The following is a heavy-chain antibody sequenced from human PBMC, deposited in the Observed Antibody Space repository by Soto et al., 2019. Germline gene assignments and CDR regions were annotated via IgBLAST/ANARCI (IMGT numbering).Heavy chain of an antibody. J-gene: IGHJ3*02. D-gene: IGHD2-8*01. CDR1: GFIFSEYA. Sequence: PGGSLRLSCAASGFIFSEYAMTWVRQAPGKGLEWVSVIGGAGSNIHYADSVEGRFTVSRDDSKNTLYLRMDSLRVEDTAVYYRAKDFVSRNGVYDPFDIWGPGTKVTVSS. V-gene: IGHV3-23*01. CDR2: IGGAGSNI. CDR3: AKDFVSRNGVYDPFDI.